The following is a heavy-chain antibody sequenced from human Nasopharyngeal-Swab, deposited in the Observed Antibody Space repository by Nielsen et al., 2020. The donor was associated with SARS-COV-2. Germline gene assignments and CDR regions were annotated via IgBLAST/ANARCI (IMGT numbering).Heavy chain of an antibody. J-gene: IGHJ4*02. V-gene: IGHV3-7*01. CDR1: GFTFSNYW. CDR3: ARVWDTSGL. CDR2: INQDGSEK. Sequence: GESLKISCAASGFTFSNYWMTWVRQAPGKGLEWVANINQDGSEKSYVDSVEGRFTISRDSAKNSLYLQMNSLRAEDTAVYFCARVWDTSGLWGQGTLVTVSS. D-gene: IGHD6-19*01.